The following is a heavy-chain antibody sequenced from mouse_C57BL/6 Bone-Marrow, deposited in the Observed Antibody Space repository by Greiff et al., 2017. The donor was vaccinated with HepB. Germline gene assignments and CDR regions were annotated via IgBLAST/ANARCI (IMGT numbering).Heavy chain of an antibody. V-gene: IGHV1-50*01. CDR1: GYTFTSYW. Sequence: QVQLKQPGAELVKPGASVKLSCKASGYTFTSYWMQWVKQRPGQGLEWIGEIDPSDSYTNYNQKFKGKATLTVDTSSSTAYMQLSSLTSEDSAVYYCARSPYYYGYAMDYWGQGTSVTVSS. D-gene: IGHD1-1*01. J-gene: IGHJ4*01. CDR3: ARSPYYYGYAMDY. CDR2: IDPSDSYT.